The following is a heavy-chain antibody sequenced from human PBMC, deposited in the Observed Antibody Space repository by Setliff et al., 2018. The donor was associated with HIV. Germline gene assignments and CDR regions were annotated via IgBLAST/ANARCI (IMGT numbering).Heavy chain of an antibody. Sequence: ASVKVSCKSSGYTFTDYFMHWVRQAPGQGLEWKGWISPDNANTRISQRFRGSVTMTRDRSINTAYMEFSGLTSDDTAVYYCARQLSNSFDYWGQGTLVTVSS. CDR3: ARQLSNSFDY. V-gene: IGHV1-2*02. CDR1: GYTFTDYF. CDR2: ISPDNANT. D-gene: IGHD1-1*01. J-gene: IGHJ4*02.